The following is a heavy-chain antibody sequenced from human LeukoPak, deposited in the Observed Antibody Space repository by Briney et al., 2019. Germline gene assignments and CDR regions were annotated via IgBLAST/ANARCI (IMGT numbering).Heavy chain of an antibody. D-gene: IGHD6-13*01. Sequence: GGSLRLSCAASGFTSSSYARSWVRQAPGKGLEWFSAISGSGGSTYYADSLKGRFTISRDNSKNTLYLQMNSLRAEDTAVYYCAKDAGSSSWYGWYFDLWGRGTLVTVSS. CDR2: ISGSGGST. V-gene: IGHV3-23*01. J-gene: IGHJ2*01. CDR3: AKDAGSSSWYGWYFDL. CDR1: GFTSSSYA.